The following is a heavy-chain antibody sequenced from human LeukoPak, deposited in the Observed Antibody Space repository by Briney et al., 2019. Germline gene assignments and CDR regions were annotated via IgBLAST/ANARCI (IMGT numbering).Heavy chain of an antibody. CDR2: ISSSGSTI. J-gene: IGHJ6*02. Sequence: GGSLRLSCAASGFTFSSYEMNWVRQAPGKGLKWVSYISSSGSTIYYADSVKGRFTISRDNAKNSLYLQMNSLRAEDTAVYYCARGLKSYYGMDVWGQGTTVTVSS. CDR3: ARGLKSYYGMDV. V-gene: IGHV3-48*03. CDR1: GFTFSSYE.